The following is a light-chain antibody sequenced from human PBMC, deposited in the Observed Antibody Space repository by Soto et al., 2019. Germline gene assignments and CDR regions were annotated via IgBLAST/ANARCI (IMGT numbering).Light chain of an antibody. CDR3: LQDYTYPYT. V-gene: IGKV1-6*01. CDR1: QGIXXX. J-gene: IGKJ2*01. CDR2: AAS. Sequence: AIQMTQSPSSLSASVGDRVTITCRASQGIXXXVAWYQQKPGKDPKLLIYAASSLQSGVPSRFSGSGSGTDFTLTISSLQPEDFATYYCLQDYTYPYTFGQGTKLEIK.